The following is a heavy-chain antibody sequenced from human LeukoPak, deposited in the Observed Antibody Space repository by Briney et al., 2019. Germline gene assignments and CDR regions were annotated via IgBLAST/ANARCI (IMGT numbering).Heavy chain of an antibody. CDR2: IRSKANSSAT. CDR1: GLTFSGSS. V-gene: IGHV3-73*01. Sequence: GGSLRLSCAASGLTFSGSSMHWVRQASGQGLEWVGRIRSKANSSATAHAASVKGRFTISRDDSKNTAYLQMNSLKTEDTAVYYCTRRLLTQPASKTLDDRDIDYWGQGTLVTVSS. D-gene: IGHD3/OR15-3a*01. CDR3: TRRLLTQPASKTLDDRDIDY. J-gene: IGHJ4*02.